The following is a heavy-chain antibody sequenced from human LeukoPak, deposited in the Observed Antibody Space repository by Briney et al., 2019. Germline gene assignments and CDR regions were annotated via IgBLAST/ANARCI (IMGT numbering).Heavy chain of an antibody. V-gene: IGHV4-30-4*08. J-gene: IGHJ3*02. CDR1: GGSISSGDYY. D-gene: IGHD1-26*01. CDR3: ARIVGAGDAFDI. CDR2: IYYSGST. Sequence: SQTLSLTCTVSGGSISSGDYYWSWIRQPPGKGLEWIGYIYYSGSTYYNPPLKSRVTISVDTSKNQFSLKLSSVTAADTAVYYCARIVGAGDAFDIWGQGTMVTVSS.